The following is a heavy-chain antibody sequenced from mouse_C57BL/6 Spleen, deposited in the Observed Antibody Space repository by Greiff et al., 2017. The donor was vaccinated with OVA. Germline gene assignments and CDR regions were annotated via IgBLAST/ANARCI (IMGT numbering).Heavy chain of an antibody. CDR1: GYSFTGYY. CDR2: INPSTGGT. J-gene: IGHJ1*03. Sequence: EVQLQESGPELVKPGASVKISCKASGYSFTGYYMNWVKQSPEKSLEWIGEINPSTGGTTYNQKFKAKATLTVDKSSSTAYMQLKSLTSEDSAVYYCAREGKGGYFDVWGTGTTVTVSS. V-gene: IGHV1-42*01. CDR3: AREGKGGYFDV.